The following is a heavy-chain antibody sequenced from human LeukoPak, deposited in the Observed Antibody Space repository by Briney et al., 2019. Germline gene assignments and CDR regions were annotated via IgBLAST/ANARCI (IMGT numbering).Heavy chain of an antibody. CDR3: ARVGERGFDY. Sequence: GGSLRLSCAASGFTFSSYSMNWVRQAPGKGLEWVSSISSSSSYIYYADSVKGRFTISRDDAKNSLYLQMNSLRAEDTAVYYCARVGERGFDYWGQGTLVTVSS. V-gene: IGHV3-21*01. J-gene: IGHJ4*02. CDR1: GFTFSSYS. D-gene: IGHD1-26*01. CDR2: ISSSSSYI.